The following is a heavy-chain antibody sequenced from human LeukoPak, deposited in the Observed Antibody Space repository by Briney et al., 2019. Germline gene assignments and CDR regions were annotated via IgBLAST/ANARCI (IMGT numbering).Heavy chain of an antibody. CDR2: ISGSGGST. D-gene: IGHD2-2*01. Sequence: GGSLRLSCAASGFTFSSYAMSWVRQAPGKGLEWVSAISGSGGSTDYADSVKGRFTISRDNSKNTLYLQMNSLRAEDTAVYYCAKIGYCSSTSCYAYFDYWGQGTLVTVSS. J-gene: IGHJ4*02. CDR1: GFTFSSYA. V-gene: IGHV3-23*01. CDR3: AKIGYCSSTSCYAYFDY.